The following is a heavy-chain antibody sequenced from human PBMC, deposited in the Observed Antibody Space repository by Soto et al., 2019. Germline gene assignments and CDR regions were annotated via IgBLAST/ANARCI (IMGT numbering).Heavy chain of an antibody. J-gene: IGHJ4*02. D-gene: IGHD6-25*01. CDR1: GFTFSSYS. CDR3: AREDDSSGFDY. Sequence: GGSLRLSCAASGFTFSSYSMNWVRQAPGKGLEWVSYISSSSSTIYYADSVKGRFTISRDNAKNSLYLQMNSLRAEDTAVYYCAREDDSSGFDYWGQGTLVTVSS. CDR2: ISSSSSTI. V-gene: IGHV3-48*01.